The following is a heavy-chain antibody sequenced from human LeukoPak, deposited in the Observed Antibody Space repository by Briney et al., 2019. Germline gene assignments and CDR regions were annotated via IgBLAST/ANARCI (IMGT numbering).Heavy chain of an antibody. CDR2: IYRGGGT. J-gene: IGHJ4*02. CDR1: GFIVSSTY. D-gene: IGHD2-21*02. V-gene: IGHV3-66*02. CDR3: ARGLGDWGRVCY. Sequence: GGSLTLTCAASGFIVSSTYMSWVRQAPGRGLEWVAVIYRGGGTYYADSVQCRFTISRDNSNNTLYLQMNSMRVDATAVHCGARGLGDWGRVCYWGQRTLVTASS.